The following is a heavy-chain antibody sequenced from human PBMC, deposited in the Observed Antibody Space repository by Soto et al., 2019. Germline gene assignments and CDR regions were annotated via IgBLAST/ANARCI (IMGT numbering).Heavy chain of an antibody. J-gene: IGHJ5*02. D-gene: IGHD3-10*01. CDR1: GYTFTSYY. Sequence: GSVKVSCKASGYTFTSYYMHWVRQAPGQGLEWMGIINPSGGSTSYAQKFQGRVTMTRDTSTSTVYMELSSLRSEDTAVYYCARDLGGSGLSGWFDPWGQGTLVTVSS. CDR2: INPSGGST. V-gene: IGHV1-46*01. CDR3: ARDLGGSGLSGWFDP.